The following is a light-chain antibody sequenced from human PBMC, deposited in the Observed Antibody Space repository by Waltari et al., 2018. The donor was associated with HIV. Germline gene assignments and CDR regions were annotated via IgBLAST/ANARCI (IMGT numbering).Light chain of an antibody. V-gene: IGLV2-14*03. CDR3: SSFAGQGRLM. CDR1: RPEVDFYNF. J-gene: IGLJ3*02. Sequence: SPLHQPASVSGSPGQSITISCPGVRPEVDFYNFVSWYQQYPGKAPRLILFAVSDRPSGVSSRFSGSKSGGTASLTISGLQAEDEAVYFCSSFAGQGRLMFGGGTKLTVL. CDR2: AVS.